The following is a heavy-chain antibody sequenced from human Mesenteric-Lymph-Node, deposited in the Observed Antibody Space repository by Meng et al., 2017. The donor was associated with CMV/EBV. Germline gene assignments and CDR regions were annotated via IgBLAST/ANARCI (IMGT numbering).Heavy chain of an antibody. V-gene: IGHV1-18*01. CDR1: GYPFPGFG. Sequence: SGYPFPGFGIRWVRQAPGQGLEWLGWISAYNGNTNYAQKLQGRVTMTTDTSTSTAYMELRSLRSDDTAVYYCARGQYQLLYGGDWFDPWGQGTLVTVSS. J-gene: IGHJ5*02. CDR3: ARGQYQLLYGGDWFDP. CDR2: ISAYNGNT. D-gene: IGHD2-2*02.